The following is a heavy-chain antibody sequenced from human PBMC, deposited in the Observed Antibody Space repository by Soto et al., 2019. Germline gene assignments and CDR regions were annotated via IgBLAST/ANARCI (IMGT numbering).Heavy chain of an antibody. Sequence: QVQLVESGGGVVQPGRSLRLSCAASGFTFSSYAMHWVRQAPGKGLEWVAVISYDGSNKYYADSVKGRFTISRDNSKNTLYLQMNSLRAEDTAVYYCAREHRGTVTDWGQGTLVTVSS. CDR2: ISYDGSNK. V-gene: IGHV3-30-3*01. J-gene: IGHJ4*02. D-gene: IGHD4-17*01. CDR3: AREHRGTVTD. CDR1: GFTFSSYA.